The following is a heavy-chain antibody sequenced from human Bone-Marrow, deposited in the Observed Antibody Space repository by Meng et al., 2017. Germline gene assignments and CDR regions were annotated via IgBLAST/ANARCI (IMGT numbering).Heavy chain of an antibody. D-gene: IGHD3-16*01. J-gene: IGHJ6*02. Sequence: GGSLRLSCAASGFTFSSYWMSWVRQAPGKGLEWVANIKQDGSEKYYVDSVKGRFTISRDNAKNSLYLQMNSLRAEDTAVYYCARGLVFGLYYYYGMDVWGQGTTVTVSS. V-gene: IGHV3-7*01. CDR2: IKQDGSEK. CDR3: ARGLVFGLYYYYGMDV. CDR1: GFTFSSYW.